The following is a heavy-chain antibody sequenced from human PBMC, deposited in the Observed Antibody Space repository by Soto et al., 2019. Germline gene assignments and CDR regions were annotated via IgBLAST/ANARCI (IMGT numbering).Heavy chain of an antibody. CDR2: IGASGDIT. Sequence: PGGSLRLSCAASGFSFTNFAMSWVRQAPGKGLEWVAGIGASGDITWYADSVKGRLSISRDNSKNTLYLQLNSLRFEDTAVCYCEKDDFTDRGDDYFDYWGPGTLVTVYS. CDR3: EKDDFTDRGDDYFDY. V-gene: IGHV3-23*01. J-gene: IGHJ4*02. D-gene: IGHD5-12*01. CDR1: GFSFTNFA.